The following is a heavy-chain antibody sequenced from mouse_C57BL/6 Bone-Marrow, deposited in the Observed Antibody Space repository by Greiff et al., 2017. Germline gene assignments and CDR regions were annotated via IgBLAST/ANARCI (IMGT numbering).Heavy chain of an antibody. Sequence: EVQLQQSGAELVRPGASVKLSCTASGYTITDYYMHWVKQRPGQGLEWIGWIDPENGDTDYAPKFQGKATLTADTSSSTAYMQLSSLTSEDTAVYYCTPLLDYWGQGTSVTVSS. CDR3: TPLLDY. CDR1: GYTITDYY. V-gene: IGHV14-4*02. D-gene: IGHD6-1*01. CDR2: IDPENGDT. J-gene: IGHJ4*01.